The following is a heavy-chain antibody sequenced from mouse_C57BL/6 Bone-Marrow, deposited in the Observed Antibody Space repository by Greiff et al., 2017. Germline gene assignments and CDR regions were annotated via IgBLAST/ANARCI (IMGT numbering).Heavy chain of an antibody. CDR2: IDPSDSET. J-gene: IGHJ4*01. V-gene: IGHV1-52*01. CDR3: AREYYGSSYVYYAMDY. CDR1: GYTFTSYW. D-gene: IGHD1-1*01. Sequence: QVQLQQPGAELVRPGSSVKLSCKASGYTFTSYWMHWVKQRPIQGLEWIGNIDPSDSETHYNQKFKDKATLTVDKSSSTAYMQLSSLTSEDSAVYYCAREYYGSSYVYYAMDYWGQGTSVTVSS.